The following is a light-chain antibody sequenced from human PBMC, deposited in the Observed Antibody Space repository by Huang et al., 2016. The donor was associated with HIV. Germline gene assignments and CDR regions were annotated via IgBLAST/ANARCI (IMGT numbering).Light chain of an antibody. CDR3: QQRRSWPLT. V-gene: IGKV3-11*01. CDR2: DGS. J-gene: IGKJ4*01. Sequence: EVVLTQSPPTLSLFPGETATLSCRASQTSGTYVAWYQQRPGQGPRLLIYDGSNRAAGVPARISGAVSGTTFTLSISGLESEDFGVYYCQQRRSWPLTFGGGTKVEV. CDR1: QTSGTY.